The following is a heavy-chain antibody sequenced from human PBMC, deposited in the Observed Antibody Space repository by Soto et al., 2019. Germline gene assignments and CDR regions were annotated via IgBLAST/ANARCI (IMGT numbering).Heavy chain of an antibody. CDR3: ASDRAAGGY. CDR1: GFSFSTYE. CDR2: ISSGSDTI. Sequence: EVQLVESGGGLVQPGGSLRLSCAASGFSFSTYEMNWVRQAPGKGLEWVAYISSGSDTIHYADSVRGRFTVSRDNVKNSLYLQMNSLRVEDTALYYCASDRAAGGYWGQGTLVTVSS. D-gene: IGHD6-13*01. V-gene: IGHV3-48*03. J-gene: IGHJ4*02.